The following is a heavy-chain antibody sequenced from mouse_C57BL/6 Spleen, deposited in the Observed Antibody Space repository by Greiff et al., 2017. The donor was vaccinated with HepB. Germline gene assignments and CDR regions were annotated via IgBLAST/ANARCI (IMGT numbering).Heavy chain of an antibody. Sequence: QVQLQQSGAELVRPGTSVKVSCKASGYAFTNYLIEWVKQRPGQGLEWIGVINPGSGGTNYNEKFKGKATLTADKSSSTAYMQLSSLTSEDSAVYFCARDHYYGSSRFAYWGQGTLVTVSA. CDR1: GYAFTNYL. CDR3: ARDHYYGSSRFAY. CDR2: INPGSGGT. V-gene: IGHV1-54*01. J-gene: IGHJ3*01. D-gene: IGHD1-1*01.